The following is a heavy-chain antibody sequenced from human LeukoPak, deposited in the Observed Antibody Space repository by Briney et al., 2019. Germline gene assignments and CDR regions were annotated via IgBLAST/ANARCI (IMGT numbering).Heavy chain of an antibody. CDR3: ARAPSEIGGYYPEYFRH. CDR1: GFTLSSYW. J-gene: IGHJ1*01. Sequence: GGSLTLSCAASGFTLSSYWMHWVRQAPGKGLVWVSRIKSDGRTNYADSVQGRFTISRDNAKNTVSLQMNSLRAEDTGVYYCARAPSEIGGYYPEYFRHWGQGSLVLVSS. CDR2: IKSDGRT. D-gene: IGHD3-22*01. V-gene: IGHV3-74*01.